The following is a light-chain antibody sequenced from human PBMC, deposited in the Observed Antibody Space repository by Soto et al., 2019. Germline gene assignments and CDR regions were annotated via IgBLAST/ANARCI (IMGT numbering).Light chain of an antibody. J-gene: IGKJ1*01. CDR2: DXS. V-gene: IGKV1-13*02. CDR1: QGISLA. CDR3: QHYNIDPEA. Sequence: IHLTQSQFSLSASVGDRVTLSXRASQGISLALAWYQQKRGXAPQXXXYDXSSLESGGPSRLSGSGSATEFTRTISSLQPDDGSAYYCQHYNIDPEAVGQGTKVDIK.